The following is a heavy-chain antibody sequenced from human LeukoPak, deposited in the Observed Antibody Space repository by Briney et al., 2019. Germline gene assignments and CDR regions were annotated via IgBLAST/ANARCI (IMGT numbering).Heavy chain of an antibody. J-gene: IGHJ4*02. CDR2: ISDDGINK. Sequence: PRGALRHSCAASGFTFCSYVMHWVPQAPGEGLGWVAVISDDGINKYYAASVRGGFTISRDNSKSALFLQLNSLRAEDTAVYYCARDHAALRYYFDYWGQGTLITVSS. D-gene: IGHD1-14*01. CDR3: ARDHAALRYYFDY. CDR1: GFTFCSYV. V-gene: IGHV3-30-3*01.